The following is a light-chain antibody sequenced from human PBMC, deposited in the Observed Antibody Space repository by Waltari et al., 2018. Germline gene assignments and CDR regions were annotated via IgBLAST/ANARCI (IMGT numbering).Light chain of an antibody. CDR2: DDS. V-gene: IGLV3-21*02. Sequence: SYVLTQPPSVSVAPGQTARITCGGINTGRKGLHWYQKKPGRAPVLVVYDDSDRPSGIPERFSGSNSGNPATLTISRVAAGDEADYYCQVWDSSSDHVVFGGGTKLTVL. CDR3: QVWDSSSDHVV. CDR1: NTGRKG. J-gene: IGLJ2*01.